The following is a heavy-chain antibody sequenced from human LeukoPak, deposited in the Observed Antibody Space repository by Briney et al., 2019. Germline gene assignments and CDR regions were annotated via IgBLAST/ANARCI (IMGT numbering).Heavy chain of an antibody. D-gene: IGHD3-10*01. J-gene: IGHJ4*02. CDR2: ISAYNGNT. CDR1: GYTFTSYD. Sequence: GASVKVSCKASGYTFTSYDINWVRQATGQGLEWMGWISAYNGNTNYAQKLQGRVTMTTDTSTSTAYMELRSLRPDDTAVYYCARNKYHGGYCFDYWGQGTLVTVSS. CDR3: ARNKYHGGYCFDY. V-gene: IGHV1-18*01.